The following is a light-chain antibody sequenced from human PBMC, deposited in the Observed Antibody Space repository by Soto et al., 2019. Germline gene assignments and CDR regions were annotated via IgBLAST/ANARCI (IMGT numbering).Light chain of an antibody. CDR1: QSVSTN. J-gene: IGKJ1*01. CDR2: GAS. CDR3: QQYNNWPWT. V-gene: IGKV3-15*01. Sequence: EIVMTQSPATLSMSPGERATLSCRASQSVSTNLAWYQQRPGQAPRLLIYGASTRAAGIPARFSGSGSGTGFTLTISSLKPEDVAVYYGQQYNNWPWTFGQGTKVDIK.